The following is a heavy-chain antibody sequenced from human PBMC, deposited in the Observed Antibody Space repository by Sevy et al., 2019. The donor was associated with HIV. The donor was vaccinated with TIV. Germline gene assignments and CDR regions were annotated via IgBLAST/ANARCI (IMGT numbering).Heavy chain of an antibody. J-gene: IGHJ4*02. CDR2: IYSGGST. CDR1: GFTVSSNY. V-gene: IGHV3-53*01. CDR3: ARVGQLWLPFTERYFDY. D-gene: IGHD5-18*01. Sequence: GGSLRLSCAASGFTVSSNYMSWVRQAPGKGLEWVSVIYSGGSTYYADSVKGRFTISRDNSKNTLYLQMNSLRAEDTAVYYCARVGQLWLPFTERYFDYRGQGTLVTVSS.